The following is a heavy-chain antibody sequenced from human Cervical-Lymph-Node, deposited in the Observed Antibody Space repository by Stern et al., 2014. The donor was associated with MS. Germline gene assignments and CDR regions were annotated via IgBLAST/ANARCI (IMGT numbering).Heavy chain of an antibody. CDR2: VSYDGTKS. V-gene: IGHV3-30*10. Sequence: QVQLVESGGGVVQPGGSLGPSCVVSGFTLSTYAMHWVRQAPGKGLEWVAFVSYDGTKSNSTDSVKARFTISRDNSKNTLYLHMNSLRDEDTAVYFCARGGRGSGLEYWGQGALVTVSS. J-gene: IGHJ4*02. CDR3: ARGGRGSGLEY. D-gene: IGHD6-19*01. CDR1: GFTLSTYA.